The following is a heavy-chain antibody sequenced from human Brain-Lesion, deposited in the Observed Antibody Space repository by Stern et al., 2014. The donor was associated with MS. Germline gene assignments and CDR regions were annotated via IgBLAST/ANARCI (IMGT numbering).Heavy chain of an antibody. D-gene: IGHD5-18*01. V-gene: IGHV4-31*03. CDR3: ARDWSGTSIHLAPAYGGHIRFDP. CDR1: GDSITSGGYY. Sequence: VQLVESGPGLVKPSQTLSLTCTVSGDSITSGGYYWSWIRQHPGRGLEWIGYIYYSGATFYNPSLKGRVTRPLDTSQNQFSLRLSSVTAADTAIYYCARDWSGTSIHLAPAYGGHIRFDPWGQGILVTVSS. J-gene: IGHJ5*02. CDR2: IYYSGAT.